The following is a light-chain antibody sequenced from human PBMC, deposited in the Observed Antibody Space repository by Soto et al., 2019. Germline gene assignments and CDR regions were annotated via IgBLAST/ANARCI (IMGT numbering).Light chain of an antibody. CDR1: QTLSNY. CDR3: QQSFSPLLT. V-gene: IGKV1-39*01. J-gene: IGKJ4*01. Sequence: DIQMTQSPSSVSASVGDRVTITCRASQTLSNYLTWFQQKPGKAPKVLIYGASTLQSGVPSRFSGSGSGAEFILTISNLQPEDSATYYCQQSFSPLLTFGGGTKVEIK. CDR2: GAS.